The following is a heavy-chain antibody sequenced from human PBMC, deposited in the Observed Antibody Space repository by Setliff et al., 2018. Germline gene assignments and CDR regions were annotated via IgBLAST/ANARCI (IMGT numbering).Heavy chain of an antibody. Sequence: ASVKVSCKASGYTFTSYYVHWVRQAPGQGLEWTGMINPSGGSTFYAQNFQGGVTMTRDTSTSTVYMELSSLRSDDTAVYYCARASAKYEGGAFDIWGQGTMVTVSS. J-gene: IGHJ3*02. D-gene: IGHD1-26*01. CDR3: ARASAKYEGGAFDI. V-gene: IGHV1-46*01. CDR1: GYTFTSYY. CDR2: INPSGGST.